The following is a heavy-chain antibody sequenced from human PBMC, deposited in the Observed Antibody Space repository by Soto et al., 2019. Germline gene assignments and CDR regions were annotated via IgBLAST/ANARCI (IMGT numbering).Heavy chain of an antibody. D-gene: IGHD3-10*01. CDR3: AKDGGEGGGWFGGNDIDY. CDR2: ISYDGSNK. CDR1: GFTFSSYG. J-gene: IGHJ4*02. Sequence: QVQLVESGGGVVQPGRSLRLSCAASGFTFSSYGMHWVRQAPGKGLEWVAVISYDGSNKYYADSVKGRFTISIDNSKNTLYLQMNSLRAEDTAVYYCAKDGGEGGGWFGGNDIDYWGQGTLVTVSS. V-gene: IGHV3-30*18.